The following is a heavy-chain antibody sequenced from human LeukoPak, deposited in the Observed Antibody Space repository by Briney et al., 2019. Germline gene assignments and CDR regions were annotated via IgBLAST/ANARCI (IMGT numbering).Heavy chain of an antibody. CDR1: GGSIRSYY. Sequence: SETLSLTCTVSGGSIRSYYWSWIRQPPGKGLEWIGYIFYSGSTNYNPSLRSRVTISVDTSKNQFSLKLSSVTAADTAVYYCARASHDYGDYSHFDYWGQGTLVTVSS. CDR3: ARASHDYGDYSHFDY. V-gene: IGHV4-59*01. J-gene: IGHJ4*02. CDR2: IFYSGST. D-gene: IGHD4-17*01.